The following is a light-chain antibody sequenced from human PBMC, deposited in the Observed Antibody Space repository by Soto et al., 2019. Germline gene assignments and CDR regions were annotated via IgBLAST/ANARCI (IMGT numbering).Light chain of an antibody. CDR2: AAS. V-gene: IGKV1-9*01. CDR1: QAISSS. Sequence: DIQLTQSPSFLSASVGDRVTITCRASQAISSSLAWYQHNPGKAPKLLIYAASTLQNGVPSSFSGSGPGTEFTRTISSLQPEDFATYYCQHLNDYRYTFGQGTKVEIK. J-gene: IGKJ2*01. CDR3: QHLNDYRYT.